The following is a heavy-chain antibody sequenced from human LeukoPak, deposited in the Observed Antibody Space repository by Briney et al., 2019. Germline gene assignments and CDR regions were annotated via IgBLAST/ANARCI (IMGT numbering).Heavy chain of an antibody. J-gene: IGHJ4*02. CDR3: AKARYSSSWYYFDY. CDR2: ISYDGSNK. V-gene: IGHV3-30*18. Sequence: PGRSLRLSCAASGFTFSSYGMHWVRQAPGKGLEWVAVISYDGSNKYYADSVKGRFTISRDNSKNTLYLQMNSLRAEDTAVYYCAKARYSSSWYYFDYWGQGTLSPSPQ. D-gene: IGHD6-13*01. CDR1: GFTFSSYG.